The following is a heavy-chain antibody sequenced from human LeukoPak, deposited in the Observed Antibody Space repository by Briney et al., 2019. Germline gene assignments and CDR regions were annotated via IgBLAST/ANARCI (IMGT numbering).Heavy chain of an antibody. CDR1: GDSVSSNSAA. D-gene: IGHD6-19*01. J-gene: IGHJ5*02. V-gene: IGHV6-1*01. CDR3: ARDKHIAVAGNNWFDP. CDR2: TYYRSKWYN. Sequence: SQTLSLTCAISGDSVSSNSAAWNWIRQSPSRGLEWLGRTYYRSKWYNDYAVSVKSRITINPDTSKNQFSLQLNSVTPEDTAVYYCARDKHIAVAGNNWFDPWGQGTLVTVSS.